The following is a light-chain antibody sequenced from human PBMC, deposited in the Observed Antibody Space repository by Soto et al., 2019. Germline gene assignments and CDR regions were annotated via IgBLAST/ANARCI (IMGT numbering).Light chain of an antibody. CDR3: QEYSKWPLFT. J-gene: IGKJ3*01. Sequence: EIVVTQSPGILSVSPGDRATLSCRASQSVGRNLAWYQQKPGQAPTLLIYAASTRATGLLARFSGSGSGTDFTLTISSLQSEDFAVYYCQEYSKWPLFTFGPGTRVDMK. V-gene: IGKV3-15*01. CDR2: AAS. CDR1: QSVGRN.